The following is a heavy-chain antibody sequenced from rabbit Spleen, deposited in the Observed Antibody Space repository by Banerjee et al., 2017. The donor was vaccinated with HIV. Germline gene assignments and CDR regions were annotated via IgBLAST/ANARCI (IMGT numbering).Heavy chain of an antibody. J-gene: IGHJ2*01. D-gene: IGHD4-2*01. CDR3: ASWWHNDVAGLDS. CDR1: GFDFSNYG. Sequence: QEQLVESGGGLVQPGGSLKLSCKASGFDFSNYGVSWVRQAPGKGLEWIGYIDPIFGRTYYANWVNGRFTISSHNAQNTLYLQLNSLTAADTATYFCASWWHNDVAGLDSWGPGTLVTV. CDR2: IDPIFGRT. V-gene: IGHV1S47*01.